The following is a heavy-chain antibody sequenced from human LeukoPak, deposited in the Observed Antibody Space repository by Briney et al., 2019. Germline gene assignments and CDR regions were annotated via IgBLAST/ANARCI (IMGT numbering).Heavy chain of an antibody. CDR1: GFTFSSYA. CDR3: AKIADGEYSDGPRPEADY. V-gene: IGHV3-30*18. J-gene: IGHJ4*02. CDR2: ISYDGNYE. D-gene: IGHD5-18*01. Sequence: PGGSLRLSCAVSGFTFSSYAMHWVRQAPGKGLECVAVISYDGNYEFYADSVKGRFTISRDNSKNTLYLQMNSLRTEDTAVYYCAKIADGEYSDGPRPEADYWGQGTLVTVSS.